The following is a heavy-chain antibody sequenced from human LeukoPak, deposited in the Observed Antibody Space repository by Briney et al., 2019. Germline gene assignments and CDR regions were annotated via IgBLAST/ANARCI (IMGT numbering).Heavy chain of an antibody. Sequence: ASVKVSCKASGYTFTGYYMHWVRQAPGQGLEWMGRINPNSGGTNYAQKFQGRVTMTRDTSIRTAYMELSRLRSDDTAVYYCAREGFWSGYYTHNWFDPWGQGTLVTVSS. J-gene: IGHJ5*02. CDR3: AREGFWSGYYTHNWFDP. CDR2: INPNSGGT. D-gene: IGHD3-3*01. V-gene: IGHV1-2*06. CDR1: GYTFTGYY.